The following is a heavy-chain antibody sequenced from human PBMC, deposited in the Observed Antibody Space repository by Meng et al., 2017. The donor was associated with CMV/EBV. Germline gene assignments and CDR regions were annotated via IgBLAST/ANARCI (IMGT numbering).Heavy chain of an antibody. CDR2: IKQDGSEK. D-gene: IGHD3-10*01. CDR1: GFTFSSYW. V-gene: IGHV3-7*01. J-gene: IGHJ6*03. CDR3: ARGGTPNDGSATYYNYYIDV. Sequence: GESLKISCAASGFTFSSYWMSWVRQAPGKGLEWVANIKQDGSEKYYVDSVKGRFTISRDNAKNSLYLQMNSLRSEDTAEYYCARGGTPNDGSATYYNYYIDVWGQGTPVTVSS.